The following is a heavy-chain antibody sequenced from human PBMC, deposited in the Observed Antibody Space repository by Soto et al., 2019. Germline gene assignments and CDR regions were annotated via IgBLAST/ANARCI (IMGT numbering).Heavy chain of an antibody. J-gene: IGHJ4*02. Sequence: QVQLVESGGGVVQPGTSLRLSCVTSGFTFSNYGMHWVRQAPGKGLEWVAVIWYDGSDKYYADSVKGRFTIFRDNSRNTLYPQMNSLRAEDTAIYYCARDQGDGWGQGTLVTVSS. V-gene: IGHV3-33*01. CDR2: IWYDGSDK. CDR3: ARDQGDG. D-gene: IGHD2-21*02. CDR1: GFTFSNYG.